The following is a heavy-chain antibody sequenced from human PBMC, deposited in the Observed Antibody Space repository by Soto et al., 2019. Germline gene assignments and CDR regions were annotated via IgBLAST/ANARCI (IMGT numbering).Heavy chain of an antibody. J-gene: IGHJ6*02. CDR3: ARANDFWSGYYWGDYYYYYGMDV. Sequence: SETLSLTCAVYGGSFSGYYWSWIRQPPGKGLEWIGEINHSGSTNYNPSLKSRVTISVDTSKNQFSLKLSSVTAADSAVYYCARANDFWSGYYWGDYYYYYGMDVWGQGTTVTVSS. V-gene: IGHV4-34*01. CDR1: GGSFSGYY. CDR2: INHSGST. D-gene: IGHD3-3*01.